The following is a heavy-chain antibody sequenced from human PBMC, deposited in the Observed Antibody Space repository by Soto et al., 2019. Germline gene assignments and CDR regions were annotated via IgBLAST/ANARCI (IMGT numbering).Heavy chain of an antibody. Sequence: PGESLKISCAASGSTFSSYAMHWVRQAPGKGLEWVAVISYDGSNKYYADSVKGRFTISRDNSKNTLYLQMNSLRAEDTAVYYCARVYSSGGIDYFDYWGQGTLVTVSS. D-gene: IGHD6-19*01. CDR2: ISYDGSNK. J-gene: IGHJ4*02. V-gene: IGHV3-30-3*01. CDR3: ARVYSSGGIDYFDY. CDR1: GSTFSSYA.